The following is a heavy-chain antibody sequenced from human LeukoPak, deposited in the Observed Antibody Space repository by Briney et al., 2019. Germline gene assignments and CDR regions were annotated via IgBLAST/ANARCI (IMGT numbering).Heavy chain of an antibody. J-gene: IGHJ4*02. Sequence: PGGSLRLSCAASGFTFSSYSMNWVRQAPGKGLEWVSSISNSSSYIYYADSVKGRFTISRDNAKNSLYLQMNSLRAEDTAVYYCASRTPGSALVSSRDYWGQGTLVTVSS. V-gene: IGHV3-21*01. CDR3: ASRTPGSALVSSRDY. CDR1: GFTFSSYS. D-gene: IGHD6-19*01. CDR2: ISNSSSYI.